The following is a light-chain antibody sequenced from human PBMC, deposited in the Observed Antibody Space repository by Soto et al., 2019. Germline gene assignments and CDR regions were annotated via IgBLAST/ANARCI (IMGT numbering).Light chain of an antibody. J-gene: IGKJ2*01. CDR1: QSISNS. Sequence: EIVMTQSPASLSVSPGETATLSCRASQSISNSLAWYQQKPGQAPSLLIYGASTRATGIPARFSGSGSGTEFTLTISSLQSEASALYYCQQYNNLPPSTFGQGTKLAIK. CDR3: QQYNNLPPST. CDR2: GAS. V-gene: IGKV3-15*01.